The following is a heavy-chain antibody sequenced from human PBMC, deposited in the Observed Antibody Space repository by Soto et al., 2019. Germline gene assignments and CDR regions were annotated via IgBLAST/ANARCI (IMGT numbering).Heavy chain of an antibody. D-gene: IGHD6-6*01. Sequence: GEPLKISCKASGYSFSYYWIGWVRQMPGKGLEWMGSIHPGDSNTRDSPSFQGQVTISVDKSISTAYLQWSSLKASDTAMYYCARLGSSPYSSSAYWGHGTLVTVSS. V-gene: IGHV5-51*01. J-gene: IGHJ4*01. CDR2: IHPGDSNT. CDR1: GYSFSYYW. CDR3: ARLGSSPYSSSAY.